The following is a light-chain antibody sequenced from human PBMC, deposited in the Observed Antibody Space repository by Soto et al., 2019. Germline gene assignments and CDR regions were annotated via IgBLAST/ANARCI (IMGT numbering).Light chain of an antibody. CDR2: GAS. Sequence: EIVMTQSPATLSVSPGERATLSCRASQSVSSNLAWYQQKPGQAPRLLIYGASTRATGIPARFSGSGSGTDFTLTISSLQPEDFETYYCQQSYSNPPTFGGGTKVDIK. V-gene: IGKV3-15*01. CDR1: QSVSSN. J-gene: IGKJ4*01. CDR3: QQSYSNPPT.